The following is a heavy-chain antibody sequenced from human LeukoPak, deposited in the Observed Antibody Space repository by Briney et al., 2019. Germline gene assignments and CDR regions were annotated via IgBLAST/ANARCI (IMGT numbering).Heavy chain of an antibody. Sequence: GGSLRLSCAASGFGVSSNDMSWVRQAPGKGLEWVSLIYAGGGSGAYYADSVRGRFTGSRHDSKNTLDLQINSLRVDDTAMYYCLRQGPGNPPRCGQGTLVTVSS. J-gene: IGHJ4*02. CDR3: LRQGPGNPPR. CDR1: GFGVSSND. CDR2: IYAGGGSGA. D-gene: IGHD1-14*01. V-gene: IGHV3-53*04.